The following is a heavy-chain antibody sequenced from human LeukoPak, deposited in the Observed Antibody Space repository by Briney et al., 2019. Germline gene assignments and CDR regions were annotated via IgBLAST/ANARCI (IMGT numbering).Heavy chain of an antibody. Sequence: GGSLRLSCAASGFTFTNAWMSWVRQAPGKGLEWVGRIKSKIDGGTTDYAAPVKGRSTISRDDSKNTLYLQMNSLKTEDTAVYYCTTPDTAGIDYWGQGTLVTVSS. D-gene: IGHD5-18*01. V-gene: IGHV3-15*01. J-gene: IGHJ4*02. CDR2: IKSKIDGGTT. CDR1: GFTFTNAW. CDR3: TTPDTAGIDY.